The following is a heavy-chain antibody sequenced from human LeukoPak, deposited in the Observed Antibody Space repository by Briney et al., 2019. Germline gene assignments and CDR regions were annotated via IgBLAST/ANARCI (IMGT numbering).Heavy chain of an antibody. CDR3: ARERTWIQPVDL. CDR2: ISSSSSYI. J-gene: IGHJ4*02. CDR1: GFTFSSYS. D-gene: IGHD5-18*01. Sequence: GGSLRLSCGASGFTFSSYSMNWVRQAPGKGLEWVSSISSSSSYIYYADSVKGRFTISRDNAKNSLFLHMNSLRAEDTAVYYCARERTWIQPVDLWGQGTLVTASS. V-gene: IGHV3-21*01.